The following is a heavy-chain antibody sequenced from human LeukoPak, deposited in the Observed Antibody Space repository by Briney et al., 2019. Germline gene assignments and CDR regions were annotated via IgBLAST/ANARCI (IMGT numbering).Heavy chain of an antibody. D-gene: IGHD3-10*01. Sequence: GGSLRLSCAASGFTISSYAMSWVRQAQGKGLEWVSAISGSGGSTYYADSVKGRFTISRDNFKNTLYLQMNSLRAEDTAVYYCAKGRITMVRGAKDYWGQGTLVTVSS. CDR2: ISGSGGST. CDR3: AKGRITMVRGAKDY. V-gene: IGHV3-23*01. J-gene: IGHJ4*02. CDR1: GFTISSYA.